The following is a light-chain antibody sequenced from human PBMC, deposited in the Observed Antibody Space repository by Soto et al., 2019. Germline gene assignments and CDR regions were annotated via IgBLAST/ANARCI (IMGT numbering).Light chain of an antibody. CDR3: ISFAVSSFWV. J-gene: IGLJ3*02. CDR1: SSDVGAYNY. CDR2: DVS. Sequence: QSALTQPPSASGSPGQSVTISCTGTSSDVGAYNYVSWYQQHPGKAPKLMIYDVSKRPSGVPDRFSGSKSGHTASLSVSGLQTESEANFHCISFAVSSFWVLCGGTKLTVL. V-gene: IGLV2-8*01.